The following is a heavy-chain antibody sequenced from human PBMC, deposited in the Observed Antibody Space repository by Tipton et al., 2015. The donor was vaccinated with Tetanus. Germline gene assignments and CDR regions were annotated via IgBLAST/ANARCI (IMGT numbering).Heavy chain of an antibody. J-gene: IGHJ2*01. V-gene: IGHV5-51*01. CDR3: ARGGFATVGYFDL. CDR1: GYSFTYCW. Sequence: QLVQSGAELKKPGESLKISCEGSGYSFTYCWIGWVRQMPGKGLEWMGIISPGDSETRYSPSFQGQVTISADKSISTAYLQWSSLKASDTAMYYCARGGFATVGYFDLWGRGTLVTVSS. D-gene: IGHD4-23*01. CDR2: ISPGDSET.